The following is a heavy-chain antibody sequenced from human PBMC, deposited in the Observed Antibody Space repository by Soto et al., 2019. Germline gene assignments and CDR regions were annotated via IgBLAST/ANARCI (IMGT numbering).Heavy chain of an antibody. Sequence: SVKVSCKASGFTFTSSAVQWVRQARGQRLEWIGWIVVGSGNTNYAQKFQERVTITRDMSTSTAYMELSSLRSEDTAVYYCAADRGSGWYGFGSYYYYGMDVWGQGTTVTVSS. CDR3: AADRGSGWYGFGSYYYYGMDV. D-gene: IGHD6-13*01. CDR2: IVVGSGNT. J-gene: IGHJ6*02. V-gene: IGHV1-58*01. CDR1: GFTFTSSA.